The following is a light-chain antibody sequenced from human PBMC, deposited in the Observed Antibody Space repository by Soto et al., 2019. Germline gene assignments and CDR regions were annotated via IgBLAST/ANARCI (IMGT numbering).Light chain of an antibody. CDR3: KQYNSSPLT. Sequence: EIVMTQSPATLSLSPGERATLSCRASQSVGSDLAWYQQKPGQAPRLVIYDIFTRATVVPTRISGSGSGTDFPRTICGLQSEDFAVYYCKQYNSSPLTFGGWTKVEIK. CDR1: QSVGSD. CDR2: DIF. J-gene: IGKJ4*01. V-gene: IGKV3D-15*01.